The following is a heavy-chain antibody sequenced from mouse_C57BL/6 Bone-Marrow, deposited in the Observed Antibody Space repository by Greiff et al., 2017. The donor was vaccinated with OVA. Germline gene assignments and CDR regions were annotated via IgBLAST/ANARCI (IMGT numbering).Heavy chain of an antibody. CDR3: ARRYYRSSCYMDG. D-gene: IGHD1-1*01. Sequence: VQLQQPGAELVKPGASVKMSCKASGYTFTSYWITWVKQRPGQGLEWIGNIYPGSGCTNYTEKFKSKATLTVDTSSSTTYMQLSSLTAEDSAVYCCARRYYRSSCYMDGWGTGTTVTVSS. CDR2: IYPGSGCT. V-gene: IGHV1-55*01. CDR1: GYTFTSYW. J-gene: IGHJ1*03.